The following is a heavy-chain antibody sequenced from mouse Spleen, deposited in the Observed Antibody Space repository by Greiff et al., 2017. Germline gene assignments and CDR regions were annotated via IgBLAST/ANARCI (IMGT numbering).Heavy chain of an antibody. D-gene: IGHD1-1*01. Sequence: QVQLKESGAELVRPGSSVKISCKASGYAFSSYWMNWVKQRPGQGLEWIGQIYPGDGDTNYNGKFKGKATLTVDKSSSTAYMQLKSLTSEDSAVYYCARHGSSYLGFDYWGQGTTLTVSS. CDR1: GYAFSSYW. CDR3: ARHGSSYLGFDY. J-gene: IGHJ2*01. V-gene: IGHV1-80*01. CDR2: IYPGDGDT.